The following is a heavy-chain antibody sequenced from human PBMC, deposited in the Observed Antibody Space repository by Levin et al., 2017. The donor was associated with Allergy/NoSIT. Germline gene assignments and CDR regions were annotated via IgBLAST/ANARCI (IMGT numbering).Heavy chain of an antibody. D-gene: IGHD3-10*01. CDR1: GFTVRSNY. V-gene: IGHV3-53*01. CDR3: ARAPPMLRGPAPYYFGMDV. Sequence: GESLKISCAASGFTVRSNYMSWVRQAPGKGLEWVSEIYSGGSTYYTESVKGRFTISRDTSKNTVYLQMKSLRAEDTAVYYCARAPPMLRGPAPYYFGMDVWGQGTTVTVSS. CDR2: IYSGGST. J-gene: IGHJ6*02.